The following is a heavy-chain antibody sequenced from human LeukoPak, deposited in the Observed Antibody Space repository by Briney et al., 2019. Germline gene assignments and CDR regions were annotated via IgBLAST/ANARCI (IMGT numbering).Heavy chain of an antibody. CDR1: VGSLSSYY. J-gene: IGHJ5*02. CDR2: IYYSGSRT. D-gene: IGHD3-10*01. Sequence: SETLSLTCTVSVGSLSSYYWTWIRQPPGGGLEGMGYIYYSGSRTYYNPSLNSRGTISVDTSKNPFSLRLSSVTAAETAVYYCARDPMLRGVSPWGQGTLVTVSS. CDR3: ARDPMLRGVSP. V-gene: IGHV4-59*12.